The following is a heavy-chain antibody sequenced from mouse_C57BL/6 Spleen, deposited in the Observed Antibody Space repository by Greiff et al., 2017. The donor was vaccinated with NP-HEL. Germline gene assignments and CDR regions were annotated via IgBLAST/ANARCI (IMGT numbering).Heavy chain of an antibody. J-gene: IGHJ1*03. D-gene: IGHD2-2*01. Sequence: QVQLQQPGAELVMPGASVKLSCKASGYTFTSYWMHWVKQRPGQGLEWIGEIDPSDSYTNYNQKFKGKSTLTVDQSSSTAYMQLSSLTSEDSAVYYCARGHYGYDGAYWYFDVWGTGTTVTVSS. V-gene: IGHV1-69*01. CDR3: ARGHYGYDGAYWYFDV. CDR1: GYTFTSYW. CDR2: IDPSDSYT.